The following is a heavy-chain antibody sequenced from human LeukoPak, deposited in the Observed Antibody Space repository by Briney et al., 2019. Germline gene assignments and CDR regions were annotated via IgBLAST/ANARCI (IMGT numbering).Heavy chain of an antibody. CDR2: ISGSGGST. V-gene: IGHV3-23*01. D-gene: IGHD5-12*01. CDR3: APDPNKWLRNY. J-gene: IGHJ4*02. CDR1: GFTFSGYW. Sequence: GGSLRLSCAASGFTFSGYWMNWVRQAPGKGLEWVSDISGSGGSTYYADSVKGRFTISRDNSNSTLYLQMNSLRVEDTAVYYCAPDPNKWLRNYWGQGTLVTVSS.